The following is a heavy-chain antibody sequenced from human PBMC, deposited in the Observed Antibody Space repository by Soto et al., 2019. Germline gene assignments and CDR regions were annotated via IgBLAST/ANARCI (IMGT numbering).Heavy chain of an antibody. CDR1: GYTFTSFY. CDR3: ARGGFIAVAGTNSGLDY. D-gene: IGHD6-19*01. Sequence: ASVKVSCKASGYTFTSFYIHWVRQAPGQGLEWMAIINPSGGGTSYDQKFQGRVTMTRDTSTNTVYMELSSLRSEDTAVYYCARGGFIAVAGTNSGLDYWGQGTLVTVSS. V-gene: IGHV1-46*01. CDR2: INPSGGGT. J-gene: IGHJ4*02.